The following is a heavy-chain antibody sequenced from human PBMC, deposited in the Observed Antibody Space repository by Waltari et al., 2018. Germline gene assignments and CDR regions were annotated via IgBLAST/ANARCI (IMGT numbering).Heavy chain of an antibody. CDR1: GFTFSSYE. Sequence: VQLVESGGGLVQPGGSLRLSCAASGFTFSSYEMNWVRQAPGKGLGWVSYISSSGSTIYYADSVKGRFTISRDNAKTSLYLQMNSLRADDTAVFYCARQVSGSYRDYYNYGMDVWGQGTTVTVSS. CDR2: ISSSGSTI. CDR3: ARQVSGSYRDYYNYGMDV. V-gene: IGHV3-48*03. D-gene: IGHD3-16*02. J-gene: IGHJ6*02.